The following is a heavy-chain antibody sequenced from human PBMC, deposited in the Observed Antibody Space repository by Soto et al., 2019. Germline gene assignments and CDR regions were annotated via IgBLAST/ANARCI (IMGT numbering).Heavy chain of an antibody. V-gene: IGHV3-66*01. CDR2: MFSGGSI. D-gene: IGHD3-9*01. CDR1: GFSVSSNS. J-gene: IGHJ3*01. CDR3: ARDRKSGGYFNEPDAFGF. Sequence: PGGSLRLSCAASGFSVSSNSMSWVRQAPGKGLEWVSIMFSGGSIYYADSVKGRFTISRDNSKNTLFLQLNTLRAEDTAVYYCARDRKSGGYFNEPDAFGFWGQRTMVTVS.